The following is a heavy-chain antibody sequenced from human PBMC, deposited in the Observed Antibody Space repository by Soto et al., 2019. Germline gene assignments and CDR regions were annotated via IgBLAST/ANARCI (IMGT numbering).Heavy chain of an antibody. Sequence: SETLSLTCTVSGDSLRSSYHYWGWMRRSPGKGLEWIGSIYYTGNTYYNPSLKSRVSISVDMATNEISLRLRAESVADTAVYYCVRVEMYAGEFSPNFHRWGQGALVTVSS. V-gene: IGHV4-39*01. D-gene: IGHD2-8*01. CDR3: VRVEMYAGEFSPNFHR. J-gene: IGHJ5*02. CDR1: GDSLRSSYHY. CDR2: IYYTGNT.